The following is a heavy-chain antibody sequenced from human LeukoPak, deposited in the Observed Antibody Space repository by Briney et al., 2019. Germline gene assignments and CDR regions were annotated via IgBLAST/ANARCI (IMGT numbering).Heavy chain of an antibody. V-gene: IGHV4-38-2*02. CDR3: ARTTYSGNYVDY. CDR1: GYSISSGYY. D-gene: IGHD1-26*01. CDR2: IYHSGST. Sequence: SETLSLTCTVSGYSISSGYYWGWIRQPPGKGLEWIGSIYHSGSTYYNPSLKSRVTISVDTSKNQFSLKLSSVTAADTAVYYCARTTYSGNYVDYWGQGTLVTVSS. J-gene: IGHJ4*02.